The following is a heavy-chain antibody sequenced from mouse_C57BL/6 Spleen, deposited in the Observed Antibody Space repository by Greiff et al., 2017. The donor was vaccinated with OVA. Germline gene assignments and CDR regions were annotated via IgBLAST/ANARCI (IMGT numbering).Heavy chain of an antibody. V-gene: IGHV1-26*01. Sequence: VQLQQSGPELVKPGASVKISCKASGYTFTDYYMNWVKQSHGKSLEWIGDINPNNGGTSYNQKFKGKATLTVDKSSSTAYMELRSLTSEDSAVYYCARMITTRYYAMDYWGQGTSVTVSS. CDR1: GYTFTDYY. J-gene: IGHJ4*01. CDR3: ARMITTRYYAMDY. CDR2: INPNNGGT. D-gene: IGHD2-4*01.